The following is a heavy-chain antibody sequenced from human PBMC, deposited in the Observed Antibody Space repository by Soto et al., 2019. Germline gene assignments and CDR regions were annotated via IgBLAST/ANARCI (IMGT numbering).Heavy chain of an antibody. J-gene: IGHJ4*02. D-gene: IGHD5-12*01. CDR1: GGSISSGGYY. CDR3: ARDRNGYDYIGNLDY. Sequence: SSETLSLTCTVSGGSISSGGYYWTWIRQHPGKGLEWIGYIYYNSGSTYYNPSLRSRVTISVDTSKNQFSLKLSSVTAADTAVYYCARDRNGYDYIGNLDYWGQGTLVTVSS. V-gene: IGHV4-31*03. CDR2: IYYNSGST.